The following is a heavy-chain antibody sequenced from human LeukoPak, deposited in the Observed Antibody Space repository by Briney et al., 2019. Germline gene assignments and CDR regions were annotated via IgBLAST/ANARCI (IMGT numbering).Heavy chain of an antibody. CDR1: GFTFSSYS. CDR3: ARDQVAVTTVPYYYYYYYMDV. Sequence: GGSLRLSCAASGFTFSSYSMNWVRQAPGKGLEWVSSISSSSSYIYYADSVKGRFTISRDNAKNSLYLQMNSLRAEDTAVYYCARDQVAVTTVPYYYYYYYMDVWGKGTTVTVSS. D-gene: IGHD4-11*01. V-gene: IGHV3-21*01. CDR2: ISSSSSYI. J-gene: IGHJ6*03.